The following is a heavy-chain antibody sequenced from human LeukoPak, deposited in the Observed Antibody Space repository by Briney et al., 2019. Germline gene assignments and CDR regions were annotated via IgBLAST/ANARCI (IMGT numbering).Heavy chain of an antibody. CDR1: GGSLTSYY. Sequence: SETLSLTCTVSGGSLTSYYWSWIRQPAGQGLEWIGRIYTSGSTNYNPSLKSRVTISVDTSKNQFSLKLSSVTAADTAVYYCARDRTQWPESESYYYYYMDVWGKGTTVTVSS. D-gene: IGHD6-19*01. V-gene: IGHV4-4*07. CDR3: ARDRTQWPESESYYYYYMDV. J-gene: IGHJ6*03. CDR2: IYTSGST.